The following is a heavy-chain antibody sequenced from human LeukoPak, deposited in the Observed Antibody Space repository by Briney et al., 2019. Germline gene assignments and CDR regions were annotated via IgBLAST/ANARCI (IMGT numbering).Heavy chain of an antibody. J-gene: IGHJ4*02. CDR3: ATHQGYCTNGVCQLDY. CDR2: IIPIFGTA. Sequence: SLKVSCKASGDTFSSYAISWVRQAPGQGLEWMGGIIPIFGTANYAQKFQGRVTITTDESTSTAYMELSSLRSEDTAVYYCATHQGYCTNGVCQLDYWGQGTLVTVS. CDR1: GDTFSSYA. V-gene: IGHV1-69*05. D-gene: IGHD2-8*01.